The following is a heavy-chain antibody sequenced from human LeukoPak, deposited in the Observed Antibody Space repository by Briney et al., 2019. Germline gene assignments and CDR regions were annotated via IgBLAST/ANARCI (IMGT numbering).Heavy chain of an antibody. CDR1: GYTFTGYY. Sequence: ASVKVSCKASGYTFTGYYMHWVRQAPGQGLEWMGWINPNSGGTNYAQKFQGRVTMTRDTSISTAYMELSRLRSDDTAVYYCARDQGYYGSGSQNLNAFDIWGQGTMVTVSS. CDR3: ARDQGYYGSGSQNLNAFDI. V-gene: IGHV1-2*02. J-gene: IGHJ3*02. D-gene: IGHD3-10*01. CDR2: INPNSGGT.